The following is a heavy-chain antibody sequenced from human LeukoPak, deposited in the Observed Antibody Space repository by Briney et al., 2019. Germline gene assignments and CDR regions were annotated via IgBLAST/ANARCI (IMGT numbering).Heavy chain of an antibody. CDR2: INYGGDIT. J-gene: IGHJ4*02. V-gene: IGHV3-23*01. Sequence: QAGGSLRLSCAASGFTFSNYVMNWVRQAPGKGLEWVSVINYGGDITYYADSVKGRFTISRDNSKNTLYLQMNSLRAEDTAVYHCASGVPASGGSVEHYWGQGTLVTVSS. D-gene: IGHD6-13*01. CDR3: ASGVPASGGSVEHY. CDR1: GFTFSNYV.